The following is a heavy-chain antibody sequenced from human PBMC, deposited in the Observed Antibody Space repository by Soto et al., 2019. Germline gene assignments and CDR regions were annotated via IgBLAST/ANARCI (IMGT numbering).Heavy chain of an antibody. CDR1: GFTVSSNY. J-gene: IGHJ6*02. D-gene: IGHD3-16*02. CDR3: AQGLGYPDDYGMDV. V-gene: IGHV3-53*01. CDR2: IYSGGST. Sequence: GGSLRLSCAASGFTVSSNYMSWVRQAPGKGLEWVSVIYSGGSTYYADSVKGRFTISRDNSKNTLYLQMNSLRAEDTAVYYCAQGLGYPDDYGMDVWGQGTTVTVSS.